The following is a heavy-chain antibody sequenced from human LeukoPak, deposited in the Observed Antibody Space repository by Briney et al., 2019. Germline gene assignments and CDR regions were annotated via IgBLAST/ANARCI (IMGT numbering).Heavy chain of an antibody. CDR1: GFTFSSYA. V-gene: IGHV3-23*01. CDR3: AKDWGYYYDSSGYYYFGY. J-gene: IGHJ4*02. Sequence: GGSLRLSCAASGFTFSSYAMSWVRQAPGKGLEWVSAISGSGGSTYYADSVKGRFTISRDNSKNTLYLQMNSLRAEDTAVYYCAKDWGYYYDSSGYYYFGYWGQGTLVTVSS. CDR2: ISGSGGST. D-gene: IGHD3-22*01.